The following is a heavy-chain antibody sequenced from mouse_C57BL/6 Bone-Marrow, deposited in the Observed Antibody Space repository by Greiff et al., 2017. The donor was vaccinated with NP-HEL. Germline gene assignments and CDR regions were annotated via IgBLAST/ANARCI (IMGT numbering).Heavy chain of an antibody. CDR1: GYTFTSYG. CDR3: ARKVWLRYYFDY. D-gene: IGHD2-10*02. CDR2: IYPRSGTT. V-gene: IGHV1-81*01. J-gene: IGHJ2*01. Sequence: QVQLQQSGAELARPGASVKLSCKASGYTFTSYGISWVKQRTGQGLEWIGEIYPRSGTTYYNEKFKGKATLTADKSSSTAYIELRSLTSEDSAVYYCARKVWLRYYFDYWGQGTTLTVSS.